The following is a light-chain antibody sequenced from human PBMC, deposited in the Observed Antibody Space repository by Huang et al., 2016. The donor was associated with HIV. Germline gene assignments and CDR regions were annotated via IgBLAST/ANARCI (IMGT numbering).Light chain of an antibody. V-gene: IGKV1-16*02. CDR2: AAS. CDR3: QQYDRNPLT. Sequence: DIQMTQSPSSLTASVGDRITITCRASEDIGNYLAWFPQKPGKAPKSLIYAASSLHSGVPSKFSGSGSGTDFTLTISSLQPEDIATYYCQQYDRNPLTFGGGTRVEIK. CDR1: EDIGNY. J-gene: IGKJ4*01.